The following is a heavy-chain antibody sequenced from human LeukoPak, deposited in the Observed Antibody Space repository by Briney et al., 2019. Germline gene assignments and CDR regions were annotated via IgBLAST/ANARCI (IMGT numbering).Heavy chain of an antibody. CDR2: ISSSGSTI. CDR3: ARGYCYSDSCYGGDY. D-gene: IGHD2-2*01. J-gene: IGHJ4*02. CDR1: GFSFSSYE. V-gene: IGHV3-48*03. Sequence: GGSLRLSCAGSGFSFSSYEMNWVRQAPGKGLEWVSYISSSGSTIYYADSVKGRFTISRDNAKNSLYLHMNSLRAEDTALYYCARGYCYSDSCYGGDYWGQGTLVTVSS.